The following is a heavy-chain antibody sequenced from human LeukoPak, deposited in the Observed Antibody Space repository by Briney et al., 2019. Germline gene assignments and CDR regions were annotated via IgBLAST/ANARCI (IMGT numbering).Heavy chain of an antibody. Sequence: ASVKVSCKASGYTFTSYGLSCVRQAPGQGLEWMGWISGYNGNTNYAQKLQDRVTMTTDTSTSTAYLEVRSLRSDDTAVYYCARLYDFRSGLSPHFDSWGQGTLVTVSS. D-gene: IGHD3-3*01. V-gene: IGHV1-18*01. CDR2: ISGYNGNT. CDR3: ARLYDFRSGLSPHFDS. CDR1: GYTFTSYG. J-gene: IGHJ4*02.